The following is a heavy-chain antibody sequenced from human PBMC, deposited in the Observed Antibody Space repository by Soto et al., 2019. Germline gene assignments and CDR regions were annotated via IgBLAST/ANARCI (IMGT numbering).Heavy chain of an antibody. Sequence: SETLSLTCAVYGGSFSCYYWSWIRQPPGKGLEWIGEINHSGSTNYNPSLKSRVTISVDTSKNQFSLKLSSVTAADTAVYYCARXKTYDYVWGSYRPYFDYWGQGTLVTVSS. CDR3: ARXKTYDYVWGSYRPYFDY. CDR1: GGSFSCYY. V-gene: IGHV4-34*01. J-gene: IGHJ4*02. CDR2: INHSGST. D-gene: IGHD3-16*02.